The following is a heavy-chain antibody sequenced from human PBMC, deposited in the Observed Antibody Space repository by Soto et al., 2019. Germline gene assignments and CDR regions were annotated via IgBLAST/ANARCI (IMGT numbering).Heavy chain of an antibody. Sequence: QVQLVQSGAEVRKPGSSLKVSCKTSGGLISKYSFNWVRQAPGQGLEWMGGVLPISGSTDYAQKFQGRLTITADRSTSTVYMELSRLRSDDTANYYCATIRVRGGPLRFEDGGQGMLISVSS. V-gene: IGHV1-69*06. CDR1: GGLISKYS. D-gene: IGHD5-12*01. CDR2: VLPISGST. J-gene: IGHJ4*01. CDR3: ATIRVRGGPLRFED.